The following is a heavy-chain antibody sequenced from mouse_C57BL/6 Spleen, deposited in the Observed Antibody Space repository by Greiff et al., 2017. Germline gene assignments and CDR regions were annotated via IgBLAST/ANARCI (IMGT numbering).Heavy chain of an antibody. CDR2: IDPSDSYT. V-gene: IGHV1-69*01. J-gene: IGHJ3*01. Sequence: QVQLQQPGAELVMPGASVKLSCKASGYTFTSYWMHWVKQRPGQGLEWIGEIDPSDSYTNYNQKFKGKSTLTVDKSSSTAYMQLSSLTSEDSAVYYCARDYGSSRFAYWGQGTLVTVTA. CDR1: GYTFTSYW. D-gene: IGHD1-1*01. CDR3: ARDYGSSRFAY.